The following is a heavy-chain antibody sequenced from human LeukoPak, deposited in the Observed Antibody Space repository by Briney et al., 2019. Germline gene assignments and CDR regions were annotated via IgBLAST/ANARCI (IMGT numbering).Heavy chain of an antibody. CDR3: AREGTRITGTTRLWFDP. CDR2: ISAYNGNT. V-gene: IGHV1-18*01. J-gene: IGHJ5*02. Sequence: ASVKVSCKASGYTFTSYGISWVRQAPGQGLEWMGWISAYNGNTNYAQKLQGRVTMTTDTSTSTAYMELRSLRSDDTAVYYCAREGTRITGTTRLWFDPWGQGTLVTASS. CDR1: GYTFTSYG. D-gene: IGHD1-20*01.